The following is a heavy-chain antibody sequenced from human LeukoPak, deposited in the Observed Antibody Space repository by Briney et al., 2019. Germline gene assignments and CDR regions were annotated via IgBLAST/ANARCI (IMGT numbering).Heavy chain of an antibody. Sequence: PGGSLRLSCAASGFTFSSYAMSWVRQAPGKGLEWVSAIMGSGGSTYYADSVKGRFTISRDNSKNTLYLQMNSLRAEDTAVYYCAKRVDSWELLRDDDAFDIWGQGTMVTVSS. CDR2: IMGSGGST. V-gene: IGHV3-23*01. CDR3: AKRVDSWELLRDDDAFDI. CDR1: GFTFSSYA. J-gene: IGHJ3*02. D-gene: IGHD1-26*01.